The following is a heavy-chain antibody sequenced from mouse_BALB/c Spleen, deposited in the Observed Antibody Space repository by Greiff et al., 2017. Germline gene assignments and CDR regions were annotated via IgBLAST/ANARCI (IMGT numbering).Heavy chain of an antibody. D-gene: IGHD3-3*01. J-gene: IGHJ3*01. CDR3: AREMRAAFAY. CDR1: GYSFTGYF. CDR2: INPYNGDT. V-gene: IGHV1-20*02. Sequence: VQLQQSGPELVKPGASVKISCKASGYSFTGYFMNWVMQSHGKSLEWIGRINPYNGDTFYNQKFKGKATLTVDKSSSTAHMELRSLASEDSAVYYCAREMRAAFAYWGQGTLVTVSA.